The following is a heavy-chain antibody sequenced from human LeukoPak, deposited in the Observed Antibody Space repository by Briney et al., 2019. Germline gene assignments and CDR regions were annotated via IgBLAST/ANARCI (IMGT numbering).Heavy chain of an antibody. CDR2: ISSSSSYI. V-gene: IGHV3-21*01. CDR3: ARAGYSYGNNWFDP. D-gene: IGHD5-18*01. J-gene: IGHJ5*02. CDR1: GFTFSSYS. Sequence: GGSLRLSCAASGFTFSSYSMNWVRQAPGKGLEWVSSISSSSSYIYYADSVKGRLTISRDNAKNSLYLQMNSLRAEDTAVYYCARAGYSYGNNWFDPWGQGTLVTVSS.